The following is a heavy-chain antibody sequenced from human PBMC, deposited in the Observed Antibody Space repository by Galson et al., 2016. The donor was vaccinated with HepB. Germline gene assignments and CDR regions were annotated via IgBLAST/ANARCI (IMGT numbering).Heavy chain of an antibody. J-gene: IGHJ3*01. V-gene: IGHV3-72*01. CDR3: ARVDSFDRDIGTLDL. D-gene: IGHD1-1*01. Sequence: SLRLSCAASGFTFSDHYMDWVRQAPGKGLEWVGRIRKKANSYTTEYGAYVKGRLSVSRDDSKDALYLQMNSLKSEDTAVYYCARVDSFDRDIGTLDLWGNGTLVTVSS. CDR2: IRKKANSYTT. CDR1: GFTFSDHY.